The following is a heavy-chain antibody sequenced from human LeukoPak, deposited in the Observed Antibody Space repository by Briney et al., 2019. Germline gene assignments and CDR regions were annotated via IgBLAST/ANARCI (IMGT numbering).Heavy chain of an antibody. Sequence: GGSLRLSCAASGFIFSNYEMNWVRQAPGKGLEWVSYISSSGSSTYYADSVKGRFTISRDNAKNSLYLQMNSLRAEDTAVYYCVRWTRVSSTSLWYFDLWGRGDLVTVSS. CDR2: ISSSGSST. CDR3: VRWTRVSSTSLWYFDL. V-gene: IGHV3-48*03. CDR1: GFIFSNYE. J-gene: IGHJ2*01. D-gene: IGHD6-6*01.